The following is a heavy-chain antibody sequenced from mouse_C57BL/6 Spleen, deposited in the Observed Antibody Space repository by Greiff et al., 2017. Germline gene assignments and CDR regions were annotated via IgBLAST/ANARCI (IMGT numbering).Heavy chain of an antibody. J-gene: IGHJ2*01. V-gene: IGHV1-15*01. Sequence: QVQLKESGAELVRPGASVTLSCKASGYTFTDYEMHWVKQTPVHGLEWIGAIDPETGGTAYNQKFKGKAILTADKSSSTAYMELRSLTSEDSAVYYCTRIPLITTVVDYWGQGTTLTVSS. CDR3: TRIPLITTVVDY. D-gene: IGHD1-1*01. CDR1: GYTFTDYE. CDR2: IDPETGGT.